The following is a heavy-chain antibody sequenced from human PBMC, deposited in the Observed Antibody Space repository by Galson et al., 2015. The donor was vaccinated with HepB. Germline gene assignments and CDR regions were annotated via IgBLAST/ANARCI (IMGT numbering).Heavy chain of an antibody. CDR1: GFTFSNYA. Sequence: SLRLSCAASGFTFSNYAMNWVRQAPGKGLEWISYISSGTTTKYYADSVRGRFTISRDVARNSLYLQMNSLRAEDTAVYYCARDLGGYSYAPGGYWGQGTLVTVSS. J-gene: IGHJ4*02. V-gene: IGHV3-48*01. CDR3: ARDLGGYSYAPGGY. CDR2: ISSGTTTK. D-gene: IGHD2-2*01.